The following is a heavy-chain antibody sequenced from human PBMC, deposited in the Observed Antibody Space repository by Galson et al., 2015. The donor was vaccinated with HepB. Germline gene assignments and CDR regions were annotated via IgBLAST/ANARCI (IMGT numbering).Heavy chain of an antibody. D-gene: IGHD5-12*01. Sequence: SLRLSCAASGFTFSSYAMHWVRQAPGKGLEWVAVISYDGSNKYYADSVKGRFTISRDNSKNTLYLQMNSLRAEDTAVYYCARVNNSGYDMNYGMDVWGQGTTVTVSS. CDR2: ISYDGSNK. CDR1: GFTFSSYA. J-gene: IGHJ6*02. V-gene: IGHV3-30*04. CDR3: ARVNNSGYDMNYGMDV.